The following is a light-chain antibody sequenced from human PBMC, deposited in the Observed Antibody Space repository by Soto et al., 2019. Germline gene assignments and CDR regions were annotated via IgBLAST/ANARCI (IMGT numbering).Light chain of an antibody. CDR2: GAC. CDR3: HQYATSLLA. J-gene: IGKJ4*01. V-gene: IGKV3-20*01. Sequence: LSPTALSXXPGVXSILXXGXSQTVSSSYLAWYQQKPGQAPRLLIYGACTRATGITDRFSGTGSETDFTLTVRQLEAAAFAVCYCHQYATSLLAFGGGTKVDI. CDR1: QTVSSSY.